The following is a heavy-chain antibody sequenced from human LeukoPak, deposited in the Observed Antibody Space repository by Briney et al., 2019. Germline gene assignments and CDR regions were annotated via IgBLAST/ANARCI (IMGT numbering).Heavy chain of an antibody. CDR2: IYASGST. CDR3: ARDFRISGWTDACDI. Sequence: PSETLSLTCTVSGGSISSYYWNWIRQPAGKGLELIGRIYASGSTNYNPSLKSRVSMSIEKSKSQFSLKLNSVTAADTAIYYCARDFRISGWTDACDIWGQGTMVTVSS. V-gene: IGHV4-4*07. J-gene: IGHJ3*02. D-gene: IGHD6-19*01. CDR1: GGSISSYY.